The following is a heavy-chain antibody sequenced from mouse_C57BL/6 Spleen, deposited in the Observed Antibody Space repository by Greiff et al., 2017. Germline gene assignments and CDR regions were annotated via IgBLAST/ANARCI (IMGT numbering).Heavy chain of an antibody. CDR2: ISYDGSN. J-gene: IGHJ4*01. CDR3: ARTDYGSNYAMDY. D-gene: IGHD1-1*01. V-gene: IGHV3-6*01. Sequence: EVKLQESGPGLVKPSQSLSLTCSVTGYSITSGYYWNWIRQFPGNKLEWMGYISYDGSNNYNPSLKNRISITRDTSKNQFFLKLNSVTTEDTATYYCARTDYGSNYAMDYWGQGTSVTVSS. CDR1: GYSITSGYY.